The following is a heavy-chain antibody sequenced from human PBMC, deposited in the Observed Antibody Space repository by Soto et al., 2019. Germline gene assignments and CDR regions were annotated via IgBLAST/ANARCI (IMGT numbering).Heavy chain of an antibody. J-gene: IGHJ5*02. CDR1: VGSFSSYA. CDR2: IIPIFGTA. D-gene: IGHD3-22*01. V-gene: IGHV1-69*13. Sequence: GXSVKDSYKASVGSFSSYAISWVRQAPGQGLEWMGGIIPIFGTANYAQKFQGRVTITADESTSTAYMELSSLRSEDTAVYYCARQYYYDSSGYYYGWFDTWGQGTLVTSPQ. CDR3: ARQYYYDSSGYYYGWFDT.